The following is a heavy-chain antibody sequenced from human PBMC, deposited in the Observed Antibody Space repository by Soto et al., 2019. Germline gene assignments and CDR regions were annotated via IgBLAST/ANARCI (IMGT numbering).Heavy chain of an antibody. CDR1: GCTFNTHA. J-gene: IGHJ3*02. D-gene: IGHD4-17*01. CDR3: ARDRGDYSAFDI. V-gene: IGHV1-3*01. Sequence: ASVKVSCKTSGCTFNTHAMHWVRQAPGQRLEWMGWINGNTRYSQKFQGRVTITRDTSASTVYMELSSLKSEDTALYYCARDRGDYSAFDIWGQGTMVTVSS. CDR2: INGNT.